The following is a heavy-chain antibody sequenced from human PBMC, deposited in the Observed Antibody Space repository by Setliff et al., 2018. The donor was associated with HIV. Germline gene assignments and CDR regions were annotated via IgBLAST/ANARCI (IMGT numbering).Heavy chain of an antibody. J-gene: IGHJ4*02. V-gene: IGHV4-38-2*01. CDR1: GYSISNGYY. CDR3: AARNSGNPTRHFDY. CDR2: IYHSGST. Sequence: SETLSLTCALSGYSISNGYYWGWIRQPSGKGLEWIGSIYHSGSTFYNPSLRSRVTISVDTSQDQLSLRLISVTAADTAVYYCAARNSGNPTRHFDYWGQGTLVTVSS. D-gene: IGHD3-10*01.